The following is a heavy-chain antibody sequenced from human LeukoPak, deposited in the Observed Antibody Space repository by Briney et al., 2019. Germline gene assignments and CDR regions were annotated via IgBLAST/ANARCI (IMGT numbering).Heavy chain of an antibody. Sequence: GGSLSLYCPGRGCLFNMFAMNWVRQAPGQGLEWVSGLSRGGETRKYADSVKGRFTVSRDACKTIVVLKMNDLSPEDTAVYYGAKEQRIRHCSEGVCMEGYYFDYWGQGSLVTVSS. J-gene: IGHJ4*02. CDR1: GCLFNMFA. CDR2: LSRGGETR. CDR3: AKEQRIRHCSEGVCMEGYYFDY. V-gene: IGHV3-23*01. D-gene: IGHD2-8*01.